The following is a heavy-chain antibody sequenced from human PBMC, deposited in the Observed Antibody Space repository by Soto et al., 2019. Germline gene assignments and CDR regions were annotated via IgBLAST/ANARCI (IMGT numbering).Heavy chain of an antibody. D-gene: IGHD2-2*01. Sequence: QVQLVQSGAEVKKPGSSVKVSCKASGGTFSSYAISWVRQAPGQGLEWMGGIIPLFGTANYAQKFHGRVTITADESTSTAYMELSSLRSEDTAVYYCARHVPAAGYYYGMDVWGQGTTVTVSS. CDR2: IIPLFGTA. V-gene: IGHV1-69*12. CDR1: GGTFSSYA. J-gene: IGHJ6*02. CDR3: ARHVPAAGYYYGMDV.